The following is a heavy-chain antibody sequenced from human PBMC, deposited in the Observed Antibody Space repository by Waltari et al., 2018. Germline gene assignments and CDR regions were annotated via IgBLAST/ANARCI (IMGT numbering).Heavy chain of an antibody. J-gene: IGHJ4*02. CDR3: ARAGLRFLEWLSY. Sequence: QVQLQQWGAGLLKPSETLSLTCAVYGGSFIGYYWSWIRQPPGKGLEWIGEINHSGSTNYNPSLKSRVTISVDTSKNQFSLKLSSVTAADTAVYYCARAGLRFLEWLSYWGQGTLVTVSS. CDR2: INHSGST. D-gene: IGHD3-3*01. CDR1: GGSFIGYY. V-gene: IGHV4-34*01.